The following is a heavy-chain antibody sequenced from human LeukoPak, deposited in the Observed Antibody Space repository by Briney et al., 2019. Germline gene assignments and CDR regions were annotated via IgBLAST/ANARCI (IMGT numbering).Heavy chain of an antibody. CDR1: GGSISSYY. V-gene: IGHV4-59*01. Sequence: SETLSLTCTVSGGSISSYYWSWIRQPPGKGLEWIGYIYYSGSTNYNPSLKSRVTISVDTSKNQFSLNLSSVTAADTAVYYCARERTDSSGLYYFDYWGQGTLVTVSS. D-gene: IGHD3-22*01. J-gene: IGHJ4*02. CDR2: IYYSGST. CDR3: ARERTDSSGLYYFDY.